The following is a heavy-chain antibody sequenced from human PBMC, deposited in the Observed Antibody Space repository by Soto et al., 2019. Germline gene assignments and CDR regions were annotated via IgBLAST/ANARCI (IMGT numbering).Heavy chain of an antibody. CDR2: ISYDGSNK. D-gene: IGHD3-3*01. Sequence: QVQLVESGGGVVQPGRSLRLSCAASGFTFSSYAMHWVRQAPGKGLEWVAVISYDGSNKYYADSVKGRFTISRDNSKNTLYLQLNSLRAEDTAVYYCARDKRDLRFLEWSYYFDYLGQGTLVTVSS. CDR3: ARDKRDLRFLEWSYYFDY. CDR1: GFTFSSYA. V-gene: IGHV3-30-3*01. J-gene: IGHJ4*02.